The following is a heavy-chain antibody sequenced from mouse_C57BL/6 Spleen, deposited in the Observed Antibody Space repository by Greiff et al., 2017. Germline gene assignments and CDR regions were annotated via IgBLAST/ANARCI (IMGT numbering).Heavy chain of an antibody. Sequence: QVQLQQPGAELVKPGASVKLSCKASGYTFTSYWMQWVKQRPGQGLEWIGEIDPSDSYTNYNQKFKGKATLTVDTSSSTAYMQLSSLTSEDSAVYYCANRGELGRDYWGQGTTRTVSS. D-gene: IGHD4-1*01. J-gene: IGHJ2*01. CDR3: ANRGELGRDY. CDR2: IDPSDSYT. CDR1: GYTFTSYW. V-gene: IGHV1-50*01.